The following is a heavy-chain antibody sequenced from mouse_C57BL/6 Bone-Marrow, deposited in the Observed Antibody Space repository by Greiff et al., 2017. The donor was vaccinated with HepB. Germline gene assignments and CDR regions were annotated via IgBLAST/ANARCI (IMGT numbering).Heavy chain of an antibody. CDR1: GYTFTSYD. Sequence: QVQLQQSGPGLVQPGPSVTLTCKASGYTFTSYDINWVRQWPGQGLEWIGVICPRDGSTKYNDMFTGKATWTVNSYTRTVYMEHHSLTYDDAAVYCCTIYYGNSPCFDYWGQGTMLTVSS. D-gene: IGHD1-1*01. V-gene: IGHV1-85*01. CDR3: TIYYGNSPCFDY. J-gene: IGHJ2*01. CDR2: ICPRDGST.